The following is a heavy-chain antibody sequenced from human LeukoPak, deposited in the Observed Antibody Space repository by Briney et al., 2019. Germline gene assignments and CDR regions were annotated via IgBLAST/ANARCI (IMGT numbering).Heavy chain of an antibody. D-gene: IGHD6-13*01. CDR1: GYTFTSYY. J-gene: IGHJ4*02. CDR2: INPSGGST. CDR3: AREGGRSWHGFFVY. Sequence: ASVTVSCTASGYTFTSYYMHWVRQAPGQGLEWMGIINPSGGSTSYAQKFQGRVTMTRDTSTSTVYMELNSLRAEDTAVYYCAREGGRSWHGFFVYWGQGTLVTVSS. V-gene: IGHV1-46*01.